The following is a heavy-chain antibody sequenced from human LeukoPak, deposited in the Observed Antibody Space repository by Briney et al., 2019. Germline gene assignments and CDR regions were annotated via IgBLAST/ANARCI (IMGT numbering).Heavy chain of an antibody. V-gene: IGHV1-69*13. CDR3: ARHSGGVAAPYNWFDP. J-gene: IGHJ5*02. CDR2: IIPIFGTA. D-gene: IGHD6-19*01. Sequence: SVKVSCKASGYTFTSYGISWVRQAPGQGLEWMGGIIPIFGTANYAQKFQGRVTITADESTSTAYMELSSLRSEDTAVYYYARHSGGVAAPYNWFDPWGQGTLVTVSS. CDR1: GYTFTSYG.